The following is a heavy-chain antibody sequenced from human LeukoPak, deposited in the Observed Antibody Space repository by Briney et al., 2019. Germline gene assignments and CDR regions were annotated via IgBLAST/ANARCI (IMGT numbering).Heavy chain of an antibody. J-gene: IGHJ3*02. CDR3: VRWQYCGGNCFFSAFDI. D-gene: IGHD2-21*01. V-gene: IGHV4-59*01. Sequence: KPSETLSLTCTVSDGSISSSYWSWIRQSPGKGLEWIGYIHHSGNTNSSPPLKSRVTISVDTPKNQFSLKLNSVTAADTAIYYCVRWQYCGGNCFFSAFDIWGQGKMVTVSS. CDR2: IHHSGNT. CDR1: DGSISSSY.